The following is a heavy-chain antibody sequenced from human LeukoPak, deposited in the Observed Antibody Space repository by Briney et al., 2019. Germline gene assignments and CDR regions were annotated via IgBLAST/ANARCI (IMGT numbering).Heavy chain of an antibody. J-gene: IGHJ4*02. D-gene: IGHD5-24*01. V-gene: IGHV4-59*01. CDR2: IYYSGIT. CDR1: GGSISSYY. Sequence: SETLSLTCTVSGGSISSYYWSWIRQSPEKGLEWIGYIYYSGITNYNPSLKSRVTISVDTSKNQFSLKLSSVTAADTVVYYCARDFYLDGYPYFDYWGQGTLVTVFS. CDR3: ARDFYLDGYPYFDY.